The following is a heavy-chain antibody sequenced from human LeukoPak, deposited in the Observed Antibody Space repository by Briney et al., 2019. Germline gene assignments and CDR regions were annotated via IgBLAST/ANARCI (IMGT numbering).Heavy chain of an antibody. J-gene: IGHJ6*03. D-gene: IGHD2-2*02. V-gene: IGHV4-61*01. CDR2: IYTSGST. Sequence: SETLSLTCTVSGDSVSSTNYYRGWIRQTPGKGLEWIGRIYTSGSTNYNPSLKSRVTISVDTSKSQFSLKLTSVTTADTAVYYCASSHPEYCSSTSCYKGHYYYYYYMDVWGKGTTVTVSS. CDR3: ASSHPEYCSSTSCYKGHYYYYYYMDV. CDR1: GDSVSSTNYY.